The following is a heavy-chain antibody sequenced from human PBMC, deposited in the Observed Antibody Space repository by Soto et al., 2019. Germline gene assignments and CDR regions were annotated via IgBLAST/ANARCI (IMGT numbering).Heavy chain of an antibody. D-gene: IGHD1-1*01. CDR3: ARVQRGTATTVVDAFDI. V-gene: IGHV4-34*01. CDR1: GGFVTSGSYY. Sequence: QVQLQQWGAGLLKPSETLSLTCAVYGGFVTSGSYYWSWIRQPPGKGLEWIGEMSHSGGTHFNPSLKSRVTISLDTSKNQFTLKMSSVTAADTALYYCARVQRGTATTVVDAFDIWGPGTIVTVSS. J-gene: IGHJ3*02. CDR2: MSHSGGT.